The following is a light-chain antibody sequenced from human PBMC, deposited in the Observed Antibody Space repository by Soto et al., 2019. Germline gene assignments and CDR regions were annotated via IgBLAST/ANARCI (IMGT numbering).Light chain of an antibody. CDR2: GAS. CDR3: HQYGSSPWT. V-gene: IGKV3-20*01. J-gene: IGKJ1*01. CDR1: QSVSSSY. Sequence: EIVLTQSPGTLSLSPGERATLSCRASQSVSSSYLAWYQQRPGQAPRLFIYGASSRATGIPDRFSGSGSGTDFTVTISRLEAEDFALYYCHQYGSSPWTFGQGTKVEIK.